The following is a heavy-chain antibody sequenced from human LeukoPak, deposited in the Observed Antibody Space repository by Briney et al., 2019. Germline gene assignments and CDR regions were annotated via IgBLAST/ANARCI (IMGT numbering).Heavy chain of an antibody. CDR2: ISSSGSTI. V-gene: IGHV3-11*04. D-gene: IGHD3-10*01. CDR1: GFTFSVSY. Sequence: SGGSLRLSCAASGFTFSVSYMSWIRQAPGKGLEWVSYISSSGSTIYYADSVKGRFTISRDNAKNSLYLQMNSLRAEDTAVYYCARGAVRSGNYYYYGMDVWGQGTTVTVSS. J-gene: IGHJ6*02. CDR3: ARGAVRSGNYYYYGMDV.